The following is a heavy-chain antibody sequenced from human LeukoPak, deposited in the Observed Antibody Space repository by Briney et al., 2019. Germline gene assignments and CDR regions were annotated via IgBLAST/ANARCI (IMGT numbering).Heavy chain of an antibody. CDR2: INHSGST. Sequence: SETLSLTCAVYGGSFSGYYWSWIRQPPGKGLEWIGEINHSGSTNYNPSLKSRVTISVDTSKNQFSLKLSSVTAADTAVYYCARVPPFYYVWGSYRRRQYYFDYWGQGTLVTVSS. CDR1: GGSFSGYY. CDR3: ARVPPFYYVWGSYRRRQYYFDY. J-gene: IGHJ4*02. V-gene: IGHV4-34*01. D-gene: IGHD3-16*02.